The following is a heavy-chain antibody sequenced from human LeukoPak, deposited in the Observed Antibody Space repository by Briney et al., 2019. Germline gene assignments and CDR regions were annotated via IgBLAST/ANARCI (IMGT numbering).Heavy chain of an antibody. CDR1: GFTFSSYA. CDR2: ISSKGGST. V-gene: IGHV3-64*01. D-gene: IGHD6-19*01. Sequence: PGGCLRLSCAASGFTFSSYAMHCGRQAPGKGLEYVSAISSKGGSTYYANSVKGRFTISRDNSKNTLYLQMGSLRAEDMAVYYCARDYSSGWYGFDYWGQGTLVTVSS. J-gene: IGHJ4*02. CDR3: ARDYSSGWYGFDY.